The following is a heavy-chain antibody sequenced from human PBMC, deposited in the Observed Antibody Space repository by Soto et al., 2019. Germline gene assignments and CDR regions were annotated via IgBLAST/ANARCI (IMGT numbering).Heavy chain of an antibody. Sequence: PSETLSLTCTVSGGSISSSSYYWGWIRQPPGKGLEWIGSIYYSGSTYYNPSLKSRVTISVDTSKNQFSLKLSSVTAADTAVYYCARDIYMDVWGQGTTVTVSS. D-gene: IGHD3-9*01. CDR1: GGSISSSSYY. V-gene: IGHV4-39*02. CDR2: IYYSGST. J-gene: IGHJ6*02. CDR3: ARDIYMDV.